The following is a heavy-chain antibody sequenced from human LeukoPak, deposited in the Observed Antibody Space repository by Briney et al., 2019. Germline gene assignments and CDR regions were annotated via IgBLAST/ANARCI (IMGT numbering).Heavy chain of an antibody. V-gene: IGHV3-7*03. D-gene: IGHD6-19*01. J-gene: IGHJ4*02. CDR2: IKQDGSGK. CDR1: GFTFSSYW. Sequence: GGSLRLSCAASGFTFSSYWMSWVRQAPGKGLEWVADIKQDGSGKYYVDSVKGRFTISRDNAKNLLYLQMNSLRAEDTAVYYCARDYPSLIAVADPGLDYWGQGTLVTVSS. CDR3: ARDYPSLIAVADPGLDY.